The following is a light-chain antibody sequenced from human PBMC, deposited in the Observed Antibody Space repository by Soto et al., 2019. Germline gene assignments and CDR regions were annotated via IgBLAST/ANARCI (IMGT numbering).Light chain of an antibody. CDR1: QSVGGSY. CDR3: QQYGSSYT. Sequence: EIVLTQSPGTLSLSPGERATLSCRASQSVGGSYLAWYQQRPGQAPRLLIYDASTRATGIPDRFSGSGSGTVFTLTISRLEPEDFAVYHCQQYGSSYTFGQGTRLEIK. V-gene: IGKV3-20*01. J-gene: IGKJ2*01. CDR2: DAS.